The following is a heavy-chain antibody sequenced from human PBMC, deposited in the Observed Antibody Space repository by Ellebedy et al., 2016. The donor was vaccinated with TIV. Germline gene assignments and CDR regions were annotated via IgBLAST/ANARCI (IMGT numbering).Heavy chain of an antibody. D-gene: IGHD2-21*01. CDR1: RHTFTTYG. CDR3: ATRVWQDPMDV. CDR2: INTGNGNT. J-gene: IGHJ6*02. Sequence: ASVKVSXKVSRHTFTTYGIHWVRQAPGQRLEWMGWINTGNGNTKYSQRLQGRVTITRDTSATTAYMELSGLMSEDTAVYYCATRVWQDPMDVWGQGTTVTVSS. V-gene: IGHV1-3*04.